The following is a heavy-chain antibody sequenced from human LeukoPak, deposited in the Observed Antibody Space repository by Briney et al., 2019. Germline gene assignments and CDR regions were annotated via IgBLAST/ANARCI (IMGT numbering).Heavy chain of an antibody. D-gene: IGHD3-10*01. CDR3: ARELWFVNAPGSWLDL. J-gene: IGHJ5*02. CDR1: GDSISSGDDS. V-gene: IGHV4-30-2*01. Sequence: PSQTLSLTRAVSGDSISSGDDSCSWLRQPSGKGLEWIGYIFHSGHSNYNTHIKRRVTISVDNSKNQSSLRLTSVTAADTAVYYCARELWFVNAPGSWLDLWGQGALVTVSS. CDR2: IFHSGHS.